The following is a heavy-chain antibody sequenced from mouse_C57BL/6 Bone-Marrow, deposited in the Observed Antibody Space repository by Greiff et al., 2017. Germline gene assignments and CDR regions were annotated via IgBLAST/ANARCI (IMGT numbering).Heavy chain of an antibody. CDR2: LNPGSGGT. D-gene: IGHD2-4*01. V-gene: IGHV1-54*01. Sequence: VQLQQSGAELVRPGTSVKVSCKASGYAFTNYLIEWVKQRPGQGLEWIGVLNPGSGGTNYNEKFKGKATLTADKSSSTAYMQLSSLTSEDSAVYFCARGGLRRMDYWGQGTSVTVSS. CDR1: GYAFTNYL. CDR3: ARGGLRRMDY. J-gene: IGHJ4*01.